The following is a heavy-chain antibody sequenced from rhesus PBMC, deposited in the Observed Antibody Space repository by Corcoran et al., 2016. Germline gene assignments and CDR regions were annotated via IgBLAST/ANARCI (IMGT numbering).Heavy chain of an antibody. Sequence: QVQLQESGPGLVKPSETLSLTCAVSGGSFSGYYWGWIRQPPGKGLEGIGYICGRSGRTDYNPSRKSRVTISKDTSKNQFSLKLSSVTAADTAVYYCARVDTVTNFDYWGQGVLVTVSS. CDR3: ARVDTVTNFDY. V-gene: IGHV4-165*01. CDR1: GGSFSGYY. CDR2: ICGRSGRT. J-gene: IGHJ4*01. D-gene: IGHD4-23*01.